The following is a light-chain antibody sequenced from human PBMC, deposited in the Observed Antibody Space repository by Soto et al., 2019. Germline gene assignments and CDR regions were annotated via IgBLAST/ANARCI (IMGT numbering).Light chain of an antibody. CDR1: QSVSSSY. J-gene: IGKJ1*01. Sequence: PGERATLSCRASQSVSSSYLAWYQQKPGQAPRLLIYGASSRATGIPDRFSGSGSGTDFTLTISRLEPEDVAVYYCQQYGSSPWTFGQGTKVEIK. CDR3: QQYGSSPWT. V-gene: IGKV3-20*01. CDR2: GAS.